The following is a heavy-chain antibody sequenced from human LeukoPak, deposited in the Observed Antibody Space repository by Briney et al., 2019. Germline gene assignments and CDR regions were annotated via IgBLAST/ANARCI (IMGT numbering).Heavy chain of an antibody. Sequence: GASVKVSCKASGYTFTGYYMHWVRQAPGQGLEWMGWINPNSGGTNYAQKFQGRVTMTRDTSISTAYMELSRLRSDDTAVYYCARDLGIAVAGSRRYFDYWGQGTLVTVSS. D-gene: IGHD6-19*01. V-gene: IGHV1-2*02. J-gene: IGHJ4*02. CDR2: INPNSGGT. CDR1: GYTFTGYY. CDR3: ARDLGIAVAGSRRYFDY.